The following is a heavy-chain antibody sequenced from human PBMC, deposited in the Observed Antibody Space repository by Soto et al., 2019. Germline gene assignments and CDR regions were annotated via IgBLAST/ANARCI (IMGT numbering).Heavy chain of an antibody. V-gene: IGHV3-30-3*01. J-gene: IGHJ5*02. D-gene: IGHD1-26*01. CDR1: GFTFSGYD. CDR3: AGAGGAPGLLDT. CDR2: ISNNGNNR. Sequence: QVQLVESGGGVVQPGRALSLSCATSGFTFSGYDMHWVRQAPGRGLEWVALISNNGNNRHYADSVKGRFTISRDNSRNNLILRMDSIRVDDSALYFCAGAGGAPGLLDTWGRGTLVIVSS.